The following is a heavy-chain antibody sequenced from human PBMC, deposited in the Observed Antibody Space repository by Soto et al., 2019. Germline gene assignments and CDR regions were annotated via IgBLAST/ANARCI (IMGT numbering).Heavy chain of an antibody. V-gene: IGHV4-31*03. CDR2: IYYSGST. CDR3: GLAIVGSIGYFDY. J-gene: IGHJ4*02. D-gene: IGHD2-15*01. CDR1: GGSISSGGYY. Sequence: SETLSLTCTVSGGSISSGGYYWSWIRQHPGKGLEWIGYIYYSGSTYYNPSLKSRVTISVDTSKNQFSLKLSSVTAADTAVYYCGLAIVGSIGYFDYWGQGTQVTVSS.